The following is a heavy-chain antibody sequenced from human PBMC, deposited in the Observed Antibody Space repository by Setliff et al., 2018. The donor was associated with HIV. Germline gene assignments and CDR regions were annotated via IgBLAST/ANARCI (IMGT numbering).Heavy chain of an antibody. CDR1: GYSISSGYY. CDR2: IYHSGST. V-gene: IGHV4-38-2*01. Sequence: SETLSLTCAVSGYSISSGYYWGWIRQPPGKGLEWIGNIYHSGSTYYNPSLKSRVTISVDTSKNQFSLKLSSVTAADTAVYYCARVGDYGSGGWFDPWGQGTLVTVSS. J-gene: IGHJ5*02. D-gene: IGHD3-10*01. CDR3: ARVGDYGSGGWFDP.